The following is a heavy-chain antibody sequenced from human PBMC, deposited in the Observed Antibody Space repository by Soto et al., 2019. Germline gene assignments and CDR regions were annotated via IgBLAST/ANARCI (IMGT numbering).Heavy chain of an antibody. Sequence: SETLSLTCTVSGDSISSADYYWSWIRQTPGKGLEWIGHIFYSGTTYYNPSLKSRLTISVDTSKNHFSLRLTSVTAADTAVYYCARDLWVEPELYYYGMDPWGQGIQVTVSS. CDR2: IFYSGTT. CDR3: ARDLWVEPELYYYGMDP. CDR1: GDSISSADYY. V-gene: IGHV4-30-4*01. D-gene: IGHD5-12*01. J-gene: IGHJ5*02.